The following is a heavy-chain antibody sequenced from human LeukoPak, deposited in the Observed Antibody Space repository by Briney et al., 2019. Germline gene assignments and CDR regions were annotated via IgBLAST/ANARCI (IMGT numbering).Heavy chain of an antibody. J-gene: IGHJ4*02. CDR1: GFSLNTNGMC. CDR2: IDWDGDK. V-gene: IGHV2-70*11. D-gene: IGHD6-19*01. Sequence: SGPALVKPTQPLTLTCTFSGFSLNTNGMCVSWIRQPPGQALEWLARIDWDGDKYYTTSLKTRLTISKDTSKNQVVLTMTNMDPVDTATYSCARIRLGSGCYDYWGQGIRVTVSS. CDR3: ARIRLGSGCYDY.